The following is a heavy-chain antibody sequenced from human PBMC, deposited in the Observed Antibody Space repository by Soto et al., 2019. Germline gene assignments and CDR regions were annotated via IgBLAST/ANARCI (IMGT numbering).Heavy chain of an antibody. J-gene: IGHJ4*02. CDR2: IYSGGST. CDR1: GFTVRSNY. CDR3: ARDGELLVPHPHYFDY. Sequence: GGSLRLSCAVSGFTVRSNYRNWVRQAPGKGLEWVSSIYSGGSTYYADSVKGRFTISRDISKNTLSLQMNNLRAEDTAVYYCARDGELLVPHPHYFDYWGQGTLVTVSS. D-gene: IGHD3-10*01. V-gene: IGHV3-53*01.